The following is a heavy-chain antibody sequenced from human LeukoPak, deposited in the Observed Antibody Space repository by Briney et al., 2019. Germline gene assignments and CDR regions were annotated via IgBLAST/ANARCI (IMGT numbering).Heavy chain of an antibody. Sequence: KPGGSLRLSCAASGFTFSSFSMNWVRQAPGKGLEWVSSISSSGSYKYYADSVKGRFTISRDNAKNSLYLQMNSLRAEDTAVYYCARGLSSGWGQGTLVTVSS. D-gene: IGHD6-19*01. J-gene: IGHJ4*02. V-gene: IGHV3-21*01. CDR3: ARGLSSG. CDR2: ISSSGSYK. CDR1: GFTFSSFS.